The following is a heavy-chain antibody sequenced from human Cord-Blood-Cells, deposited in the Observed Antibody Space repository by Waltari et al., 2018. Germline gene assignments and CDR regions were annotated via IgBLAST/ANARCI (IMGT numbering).Heavy chain of an antibody. Sequence: GKPSETLSLTCTVSGGSISSSSYYWGWIRQPPGKGLEWIGSIYYSGSTYYNPSLKSRVTISVDTSKNQFSLKLSSVTAADTAVYYCARQGSGSYYPFDYWGQGTLVTVSS. D-gene: IGHD3-10*01. J-gene: IGHJ4*02. V-gene: IGHV4-39*01. CDR1: GGSISSSSYY. CDR2: IYYSGST. CDR3: ARQGSGSYYPFDY.